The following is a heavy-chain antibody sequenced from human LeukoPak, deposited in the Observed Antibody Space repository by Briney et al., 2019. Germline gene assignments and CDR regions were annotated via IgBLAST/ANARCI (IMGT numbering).Heavy chain of an antibody. Sequence: PGGSLRLSCAASGFTFSSYGMHWVRQAPGKGLEWVAFIRYDGSNKYYADSVKGRFTISRDNSKNTLYLQMNSLRAEDTAVYYCAKVEGSSWFPPSFDYWGQGTLVTVSS. CDR3: AKVEGSSWFPPSFDY. D-gene: IGHD6-13*01. CDR1: GFTFSSYG. CDR2: IRYDGSNK. V-gene: IGHV3-30*02. J-gene: IGHJ4*02.